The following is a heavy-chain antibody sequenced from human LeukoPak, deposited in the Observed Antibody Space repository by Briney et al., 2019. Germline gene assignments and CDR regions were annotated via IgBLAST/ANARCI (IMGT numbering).Heavy chain of an antibody. CDR2: INHSGST. CDR1: GGSFSGYY. CDR3: ARGGVAVAGTCQH. D-gene: IGHD6-19*01. Sequence: PSETLSLTYAVYGGSFSGYYWSWIRQPPGKGLEWIGEINHSGSTNYNPSLKSRVTISVDTSKNQFSLKLSSVTAADTAVYYCARGGVAVAGTCQHWGQGTLVTVSS. J-gene: IGHJ1*01. V-gene: IGHV4-34*01.